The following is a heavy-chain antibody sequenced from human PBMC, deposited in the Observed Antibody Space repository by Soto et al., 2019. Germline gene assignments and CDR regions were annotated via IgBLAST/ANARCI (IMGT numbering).Heavy chain of an antibody. Sequence: SQTLSLTCAISGDSVSSNSAAWNWIRQSPSRGLEWLGRTYYRSKWYNDYAVSVKSRITINPDTSKNQFSLQLNSVTPEDTAVYFCARGGSSSPPIRYFFDYWGQGTLVTVSS. CDR1: GDSVSSNSAA. CDR3: ARGGSSSPPIRYFFDY. CDR2: TYYRSKWYN. J-gene: IGHJ4*02. D-gene: IGHD6-13*01. V-gene: IGHV6-1*01.